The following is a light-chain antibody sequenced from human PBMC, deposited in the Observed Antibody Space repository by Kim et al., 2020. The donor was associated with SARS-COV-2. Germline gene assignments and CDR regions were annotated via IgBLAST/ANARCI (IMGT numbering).Light chain of an antibody. CDR2: GAS. CDR3: QQFNNWPLYS. Sequence: EVMMTQSPATLSVSPGERATLSCRASQSVNSNLAWYQQKPGQAPRLLIYGASTRASGVPARFSGSGSGTEFTLTISSLQSEDFVVYYCQQFNNWPLYSFGQGTKLEIK. J-gene: IGKJ2*03. CDR1: QSVNSN. V-gene: IGKV3-15*01.